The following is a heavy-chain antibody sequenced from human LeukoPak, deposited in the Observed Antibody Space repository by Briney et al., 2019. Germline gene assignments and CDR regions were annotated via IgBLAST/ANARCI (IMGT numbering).Heavy chain of an antibody. CDR2: IYYSGST. V-gene: IGHV4-59*01. CDR3: ASGLDDAFDI. Sequence: KPSETLSLTCTVSGGSISSSYWSWIRQPPGKGLEWIGYIYYSGSTNYNPSLKSRVTISVDTSKNQFSLKLSSVTAADTAVYYCASGLDDAFDIWGQGTMVTVSS. J-gene: IGHJ3*02. CDR1: GGSISSSY. D-gene: IGHD2-2*03.